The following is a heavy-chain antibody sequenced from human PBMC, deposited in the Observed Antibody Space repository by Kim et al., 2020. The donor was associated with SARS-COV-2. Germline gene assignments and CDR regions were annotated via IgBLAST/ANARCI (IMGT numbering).Heavy chain of an antibody. Sequence: GESLKISCTGSGYTFTSYWIGWVRQMPGKGLEWVALMYPGDSDIRYGPSFKGRVTISADKSINTAYLQWSSLKASDTATYYCVRRPDYYDSSGFDYSGQG. J-gene: IGHJ4*02. D-gene: IGHD3-22*01. CDR1: GYTFTSYW. CDR3: VRRPDYYDSSGFDY. V-gene: IGHV5-51*01. CDR2: MYPGDSDI.